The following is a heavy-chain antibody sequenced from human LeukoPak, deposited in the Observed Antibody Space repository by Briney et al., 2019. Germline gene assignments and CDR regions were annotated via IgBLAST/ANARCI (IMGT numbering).Heavy chain of an antibody. V-gene: IGHV4-39*01. CDR2: IYYSGST. CDR3: ARRVSGSGWYSY. Sequence: SETLSLTCTVSGGSISSSSYYWGWIRQPPGKGLEWIGSIYYSGSTYYNPSLKSRVTVSVDTSKNQFSLKLSSVTAADTAVYYCARRVSGSGWYSYWGQGTLVTVSS. J-gene: IGHJ4*02. D-gene: IGHD6-19*01. CDR1: GGSISSSSYY.